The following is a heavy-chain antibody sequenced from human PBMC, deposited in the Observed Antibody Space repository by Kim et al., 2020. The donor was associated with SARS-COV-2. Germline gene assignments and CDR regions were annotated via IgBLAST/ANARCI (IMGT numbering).Heavy chain of an antibody. J-gene: IGHJ3*02. Sequence: GGSLRLSCAASGFTFSDSWMHWVRQAPGKGLEWVSGISDDARKACYVDSVKGRFTISRDNSKNMVSLQMNSLRVDDRAIYYCAKETDAFDIWGQGTVVTVSS. CDR1: GFTFSDSW. CDR2: ISDDARKA. V-gene: IGHV3-30*18. CDR3: AKETDAFDI.